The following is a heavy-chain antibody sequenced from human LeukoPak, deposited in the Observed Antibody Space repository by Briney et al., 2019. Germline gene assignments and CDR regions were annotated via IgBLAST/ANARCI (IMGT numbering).Heavy chain of an antibody. CDR3: ARDLRGSSGWYFDY. CDR2: ISSSSSYI. D-gene: IGHD6-19*01. J-gene: IGHJ4*02. Sequence: GGSLRLSCAASGFTFSSYSMNWVRQAPGKGLEWDSSISSSSSYIYYADSVKGRFTISRDNAKNSLYLQMNSLRAEDTAVYYCARDLRGSSGWYFDYWGQGTLVTVSS. V-gene: IGHV3-21*01. CDR1: GFTFSSYS.